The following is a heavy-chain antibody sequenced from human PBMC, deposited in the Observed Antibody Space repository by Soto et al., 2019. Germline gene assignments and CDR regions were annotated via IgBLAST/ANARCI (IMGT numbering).Heavy chain of an antibody. V-gene: IGHV4-4*02. D-gene: IGHD6-19*01. CDR2: IYHSGST. CDR1: GGSISSSNW. Sequence: SETLSLTCAVSGGSISSSNWWSWVRQPAGKGLEWIGEIYHSGSTNYNPSLKSRVTISVDKSKNQFSLKLSSVTAADTAVYYCAIRGSGGWFFYYFDYWGQGTLVT. CDR3: AIRGSGGWFFYYFDY. J-gene: IGHJ4*02.